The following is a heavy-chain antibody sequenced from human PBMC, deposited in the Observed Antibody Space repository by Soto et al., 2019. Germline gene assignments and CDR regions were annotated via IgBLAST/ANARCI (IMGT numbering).Heavy chain of an antibody. CDR3: AKEPGNSEYYFDY. V-gene: IGHV3-23*01. J-gene: IGHJ4*02. Sequence: EVQLLESGGGLVQPGGSLRLSCAASGFTFSSYAMSWVRQAPGKGLEWVSAISGSGGSTYYADSVKGRFTISRDNSKNPLYLPMNSLRAEDTAVYYCAKEPGNSEYYFDYWGQGTLVTVSS. CDR1: GFTFSSYA. CDR2: ISGSGGST. D-gene: IGHD4-4*01.